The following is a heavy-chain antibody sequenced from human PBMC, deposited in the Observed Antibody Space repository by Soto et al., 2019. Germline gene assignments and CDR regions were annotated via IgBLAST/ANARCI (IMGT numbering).Heavy chain of an antibody. Sequence: GASVKVSCKTSGFSFTSYVFHWLRQAPGQRLEWLGRINAGNDKTENSQNFQGRITFIRDTSARTVYMELSSLRNEDTAMYYCARESYCTGKNCWFEHWGQGTLVTVSS. D-gene: IGHD2-8*02. CDR3: ARESYCTGKNCWFEH. V-gene: IGHV1-3*01. CDR2: INAGNDKT. J-gene: IGHJ5*02. CDR1: GFSFTSYV.